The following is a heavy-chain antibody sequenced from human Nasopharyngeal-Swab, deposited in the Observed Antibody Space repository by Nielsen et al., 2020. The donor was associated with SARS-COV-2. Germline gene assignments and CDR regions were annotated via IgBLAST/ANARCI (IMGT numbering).Heavy chain of an antibody. V-gene: IGHV4-39*01. J-gene: IGHJ6*02. CDR1: GGSISSSSYY. D-gene: IGHD3-9*01. CDR2: IYYSGST. CDR3: ARVYFDWLLSGYYYGMDV. Sequence: GSLRLSCTVSGGSISSSSYYWGWIRQPPGKGLEWIGSIYYSGSTNYNPSLKSRVTISVDTSKNQFSLKLSSVTAADTAAYYCARVYFDWLLSGYYYGMDVWGQGTTVTVSS.